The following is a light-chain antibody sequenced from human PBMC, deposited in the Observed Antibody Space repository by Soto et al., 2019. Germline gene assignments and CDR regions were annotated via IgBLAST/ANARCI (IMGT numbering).Light chain of an antibody. CDR3: QKYSSVPV. Sequence: DIQMTQSPTCLSVSVGDIVTITCRASQDIRIFVAWYQQKPGKAPKLLIYAASTLQSGVPSRFSGSGSGTDFTLTINSLQPEDVATYSCQKYSSVPVFGPGTKVEIK. CDR1: QDIRIF. V-gene: IGKV1-27*01. J-gene: IGKJ3*01. CDR2: AAS.